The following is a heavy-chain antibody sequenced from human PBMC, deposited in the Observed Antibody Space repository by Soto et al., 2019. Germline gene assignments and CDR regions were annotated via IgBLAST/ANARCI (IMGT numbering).Heavy chain of an antibody. Sequence: EVQLVQSGAEVKRPGATVKISCKFSGYTFRDYYMHWVQQAPGKGLEWMGFVDPEDGETRYAEKFQGRVTITADTSTDTTYMELSSLRSEDTAMFYCTTGRIVAVTASLRGHAFVIWGQGTMVTVSS. D-gene: IGHD2-21*02. J-gene: IGHJ3*02. CDR3: TTGRIVAVTASLRGHAFVI. V-gene: IGHV1-69-2*01. CDR2: VDPEDGET. CDR1: GYTFRDYY.